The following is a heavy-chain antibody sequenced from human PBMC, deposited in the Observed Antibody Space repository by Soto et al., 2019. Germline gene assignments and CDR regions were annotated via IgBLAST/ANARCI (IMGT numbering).Heavy chain of an antibody. CDR3: ARDPSVYGDYVWDFDY. V-gene: IGHV3-7*01. Sequence: GGSLRLSCAASGFTFSSYWMSWVRQAPGKGLEWVANIKQDGSEKYYVDSVKGRFTISRDNAKNSLYLQMNSLRAEDTAGYYCARDPSVYGDYVWDFDYWGQGTLVTVSS. CDR2: IKQDGSEK. J-gene: IGHJ4*02. CDR1: GFTFSSYW. D-gene: IGHD4-17*01.